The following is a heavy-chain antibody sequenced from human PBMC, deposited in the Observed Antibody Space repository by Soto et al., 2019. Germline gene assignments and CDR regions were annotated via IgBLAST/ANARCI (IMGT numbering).Heavy chain of an antibody. CDR1: EFAFSSYW. D-gene: IGHD6-13*01. CDR3: ASDVSPGNSSCYFDAFDI. Sequence: EVQLVESGGGLVQPGGSLTLSCAASEFAFSSYWMNWVRQAPGKGLEWVANIRKDGSQRSYLDSVRGRFTISRDNSKNLLFLLINSLRAEATALYCFASDVSPGNSSCYFDAFDIWGQWTMVTVSS. J-gene: IGHJ3*02. V-gene: IGHV3-7*05. CDR2: IRKDGSQR.